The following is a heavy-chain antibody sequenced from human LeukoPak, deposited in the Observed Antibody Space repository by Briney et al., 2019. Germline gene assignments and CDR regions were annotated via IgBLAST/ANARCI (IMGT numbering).Heavy chain of an antibody. D-gene: IGHD7-27*01. V-gene: IGHV3-20*04. Sequence: GGSLRLSCAASGFPFGSYAMSWVRHAPGKGLEWVSGLNWNGDNTGYADSVKGRFTISRDNAKHSLYLQVNSLRAEDTAFYYCARVWAWGSGNYFDYWGQGTLVTVSS. J-gene: IGHJ4*02. CDR1: GFPFGSYA. CDR2: LNWNGDNT. CDR3: ARVWAWGSGNYFDY.